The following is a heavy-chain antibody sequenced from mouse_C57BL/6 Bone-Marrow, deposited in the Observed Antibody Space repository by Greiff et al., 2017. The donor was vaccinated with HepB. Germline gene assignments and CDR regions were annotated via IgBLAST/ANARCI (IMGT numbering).Heavy chain of an antibody. CDR2: IHPSDSDT. D-gene: IGHD2-4*01. Sequence: QVQLQQPGAELVKPGASVKVSCKASGYTFTSYWMPWVKQRPGQGLEWIGRIHPSDSDTNYNQKFKGKATLTVDKSSSTAYMQVSSLTSEDSAVYYCAITGLGYEYDKRACAYGGQGTLVTVSA. J-gene: IGHJ3*01. CDR3: AITGLGYEYDKRACAY. V-gene: IGHV1-74*01. CDR1: GYTFTSYW.